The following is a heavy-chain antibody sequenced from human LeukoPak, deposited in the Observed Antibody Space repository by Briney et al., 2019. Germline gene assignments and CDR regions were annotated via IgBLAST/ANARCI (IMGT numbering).Heavy chain of an antibody. V-gene: IGHV1-69*05. Sequence: SAKVSCKASGGTFSSYAISWVRQAPGQGLEWMGRIIPIFGTANYAQKFQGRVTITTDESTSTAYMELSSLRSEDTAVYYCARGFSYDSRDAFDIWGQGTMVTVSS. D-gene: IGHD3-22*01. CDR2: IIPIFGTA. CDR3: ARGFSYDSRDAFDI. J-gene: IGHJ3*02. CDR1: GGTFSSYA.